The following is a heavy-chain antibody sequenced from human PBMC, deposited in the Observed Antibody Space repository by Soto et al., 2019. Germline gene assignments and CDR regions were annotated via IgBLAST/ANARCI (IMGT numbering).Heavy chain of an antibody. CDR2: IIPIFGTA. J-gene: IGHJ5*02. D-gene: IGHD3-9*01. CDR3: ARFNGVHYDILTGFEP. CDR1: GVTFSSYA. V-gene: IGHV1-69*13. Sequence: SAKVCCKACGVTFSSYAISLLRQSKGQGLEWMVVIIPIFGTANYAQKFQGRVTITADESTSTAYMELSSLRSEDTAVYYCARFNGVHYDILTGFEPWGQGTLVTVSS.